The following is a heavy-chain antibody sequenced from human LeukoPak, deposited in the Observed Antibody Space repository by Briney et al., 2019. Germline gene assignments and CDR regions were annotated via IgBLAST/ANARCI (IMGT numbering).Heavy chain of an antibody. CDR3: ARGLQLVRDY. J-gene: IGHJ4*02. CDR1: GGTFSSYA. D-gene: IGHD4/OR15-4a*01. V-gene: IGHV1-8*02. CDR2: MNPNSGNT. Sequence: ASVKVSCKASGGTFSSYAISWVRQAPGQGLEWMGWMNPNSGNTGYAQKFQGRVTMTRNTSISTAYMELSSLRSEDTAVYYCARGLQLVRDYWGQGTLVTVSS.